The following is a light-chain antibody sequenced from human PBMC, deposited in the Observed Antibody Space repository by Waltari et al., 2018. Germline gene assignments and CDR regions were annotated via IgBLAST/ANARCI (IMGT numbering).Light chain of an antibody. V-gene: IGLV1-44*01. J-gene: IGLJ3*02. CDR2: RNT. CDR3: AAWDDSLNGLV. CDR1: SSTIGRNT. Sequence: QSVLTQPPSASGTPVQRVTLSCSGSSSTIGRNTVNWYQHLPGTAPKLLIYRNTQRPSGVPDRFSGSKSGTSASLAISGLQSEDEADYYCAAWDDSLNGLVFGGGTKLTVL.